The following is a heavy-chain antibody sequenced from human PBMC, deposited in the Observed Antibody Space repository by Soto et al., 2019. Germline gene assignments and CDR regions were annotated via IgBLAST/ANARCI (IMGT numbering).Heavy chain of an antibody. V-gene: IGHV3-23*01. J-gene: IGHJ4*02. CDR3: ARRGSGSYYDY. D-gene: IGHD1-26*01. CDR2: ISGSGDST. CDR1: GFTFSSYA. Sequence: EVQLLESGGGLVQPGGSLRLSCAASGFTFSSYAMRWVRQAPGKGLEWVSAISGSGDSTYYADSVKGRFTISRDNSKSTVYLQMNSLRGEDTAVSYCARRGSGSYYDYWGQGTLVTVSS.